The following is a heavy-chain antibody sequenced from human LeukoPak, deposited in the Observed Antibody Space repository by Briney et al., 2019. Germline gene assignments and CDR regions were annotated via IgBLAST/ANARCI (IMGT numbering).Heavy chain of an antibody. Sequence: GGSLRLSCAASGFTFSIYSMNWVRHAPGKGLEWVSFISSSSSYIYYADSVKGRFTISRDNAKNSLYLQMNSLRAEDTAVYYCARDRVDYWGQGTLVTVSS. CDR1: GFTFSIYS. D-gene: IGHD3-10*01. CDR3: ARDRVDY. J-gene: IGHJ4*02. CDR2: ISSSSSYI. V-gene: IGHV3-21*01.